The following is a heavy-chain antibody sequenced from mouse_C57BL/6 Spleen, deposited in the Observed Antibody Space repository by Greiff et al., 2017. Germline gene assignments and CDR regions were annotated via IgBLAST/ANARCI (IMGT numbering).Heavy chain of an antibody. CDR2: IYPGDGDT. J-gene: IGHJ4*01. CDR1: GYAFSSSW. CDR3: AAINSSVGRAIDY. D-gene: IGHD1-1*01. Sequence: QVQLQQSGPELVKPGASVKISCKASGYAFSSSWMNWVKQRPGKGLEWIGRIYPGDGDTNYNGKFKGKATLTADKSSSTAYMQLSSLTSEDSAVYYCAAINSSVGRAIDYWGQGTTVTVSS. V-gene: IGHV1-82*01.